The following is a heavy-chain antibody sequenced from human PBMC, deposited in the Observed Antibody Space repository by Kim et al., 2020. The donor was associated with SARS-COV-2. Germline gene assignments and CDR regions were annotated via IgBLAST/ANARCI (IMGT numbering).Heavy chain of an antibody. CDR1: GGSISSYY. CDR2: IYYSGST. J-gene: IGHJ5*02. CDR3: ARDRGDNWFDP. V-gene: IGHV4-59*13. Sequence: SETLSLTCTVSGGSISSYYWSWIRQPPGKGLEWIGYIYYSGSTNYNPSLKSRVTISVDTSKNQFSLKLSSVTAADTAVYYCARDRGDNWFDPWGQGTLVTVSS.